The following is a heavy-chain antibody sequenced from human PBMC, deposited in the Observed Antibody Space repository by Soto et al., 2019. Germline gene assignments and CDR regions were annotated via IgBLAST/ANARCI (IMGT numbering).Heavy chain of an antibody. V-gene: IGHV1-18*01. D-gene: IGHD6-13*01. J-gene: IGHJ4*02. CDR3: ARDLTNTAWQLVGYYFDY. CDR1: GYTFTSYG. CDR2: ISAYNGNT. Sequence: GASVKVSCKASGYTFTSYGISWVRQAPGQGLEWMGWISAYNGNTNYAQKLQGSVTMTTDTSTSTAYMELRSLRSDDTAVYYCARDLTNTAWQLVGYYFDYWGQGTLVTVSS.